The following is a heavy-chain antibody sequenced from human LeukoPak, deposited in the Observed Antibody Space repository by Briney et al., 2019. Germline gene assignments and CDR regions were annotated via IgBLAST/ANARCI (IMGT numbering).Heavy chain of an antibody. V-gene: IGHV3-7*01. CDR3: ARDSIRGRPLVAFDI. CDR2: TKQDGSEK. CDR1: GFTFSNYW. J-gene: IGHJ3*02. Sequence: GGSLRLSCAASGFTFSNYWMSWVRQAPGKGLEWVANTKQDGSEKYYVYSVKGRFTISKDNAKNSPYLQMNSLRAEDTAVYYCARDSIRGRPLVAFDIWGQGTMVTVSS. D-gene: IGHD6-13*01.